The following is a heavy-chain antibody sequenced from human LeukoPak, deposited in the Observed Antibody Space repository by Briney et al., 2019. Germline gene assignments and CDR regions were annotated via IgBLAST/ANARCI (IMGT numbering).Heavy chain of an antibody. Sequence: SQTLSLTCTVSGGSISSGSYYWSWIRQPAGKGLEWIGRIYTSGSTKYNPSLKSRVTISVATSKNQFSLKLSSVTAADTAVYYCAEGISFDYWGQGTLVTVSS. CDR2: IYTSGST. CDR3: AEGISFDY. D-gene: IGHD2/OR15-2a*01. V-gene: IGHV4-61*02. CDR1: GGSISSGSYY. J-gene: IGHJ4*02.